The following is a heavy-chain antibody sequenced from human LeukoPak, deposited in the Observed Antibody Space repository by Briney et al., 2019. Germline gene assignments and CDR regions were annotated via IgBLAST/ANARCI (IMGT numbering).Heavy chain of an antibody. J-gene: IGHJ4*02. D-gene: IGHD6-6*01. CDR2: IYHSGST. V-gene: IGHV4-4*07. CDR3: ARGVARSSKFHFSYYFDY. Sequence: SETLSLTCTVSGGSITIYYWSWIRQPAGKGLEWIGRIYHSGSTYYNPSLKSRVTISVDTSKNQFSLKLSSVTAADTAVYYCARGVARSSKFHFSYYFDYWGQGTLVTVSS. CDR1: GGSITIYY.